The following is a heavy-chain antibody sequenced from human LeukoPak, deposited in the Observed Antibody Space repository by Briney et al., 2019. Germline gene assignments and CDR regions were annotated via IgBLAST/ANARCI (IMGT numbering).Heavy chain of an antibody. D-gene: IGHD2-15*01. CDR1: GFTFSSNN. Sequence: PGGSLRLSCAASGFTFSSNNMNWVRQAPGKGLEWGSYISSSSSTIYYADSVKGRFTISRDNAKNSLYLQMNSLRAEDTALYYCAAKPLYCSGGSCYWFDPWGQGTLVTVSS. CDR3: AAKPLYCSGGSCYWFDP. J-gene: IGHJ5*02. CDR2: ISSSSSTI. V-gene: IGHV3-48*04.